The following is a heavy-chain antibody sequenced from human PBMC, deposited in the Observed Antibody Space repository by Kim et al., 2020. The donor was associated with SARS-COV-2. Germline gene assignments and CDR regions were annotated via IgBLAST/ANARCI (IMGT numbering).Heavy chain of an antibody. CDR2: MYYSGST. V-gene: IGHV4-59*13. Sequence: SETLSLTCTVSGVGISTSYWSWIRQTPEKGLEWIGYMYYSGSTNYNPSLKRRVTMSGDTSKNQFSLKWFSVTAADTAVYYCAKGGRMYSSGWFDYWSQGILITVTS. CDR1: GVGISTSY. J-gene: IGHJ5*01. D-gene: IGHD6-19*01. CDR3: AKGGRMYSSGWFDY.